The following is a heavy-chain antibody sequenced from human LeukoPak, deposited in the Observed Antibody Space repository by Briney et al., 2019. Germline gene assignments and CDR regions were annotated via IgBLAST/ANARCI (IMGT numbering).Heavy chain of an antibody. CDR3: AKFLFLAAMGPYYFDY. CDR2: IRYDGGNK. Sequence: PGGSLRLSCVASGFTFSKYGMHWVRQAPGKGLKWVAFIRYDGGNKYYADSVKGRCTISRDNSKNTLYLQMNSLRAEDTAVYYCAKFLFLAAMGPYYFDYWGQGTLVTVSS. J-gene: IGHJ4*02. D-gene: IGHD5-18*01. V-gene: IGHV3-30*02. CDR1: GFTFSKYG.